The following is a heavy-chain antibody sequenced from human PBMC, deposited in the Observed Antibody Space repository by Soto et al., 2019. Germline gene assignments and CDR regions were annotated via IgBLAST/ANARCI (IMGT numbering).Heavy chain of an antibody. J-gene: IGHJ4*02. Sequence: EVHLVESGGGLVKPGGSLRLSCEASGFPLSSSWMSWVRQAPGEGLEWVARIKSETDGGTTDYAAPVEGRFTISRDDSKNTLDLQMNNLKTENTAVYYCTTYDYIWGTSRIRRAYWGQGALVTVSP. V-gene: IGHV3-15*01. CDR1: GFPLSSSW. CDR2: IKSETDGGTT. D-gene: IGHD3-16*01. CDR3: TTYDYIWGTSRIRRAY.